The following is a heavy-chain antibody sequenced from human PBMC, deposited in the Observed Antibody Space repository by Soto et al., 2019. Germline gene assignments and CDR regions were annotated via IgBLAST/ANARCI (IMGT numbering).Heavy chain of an antibody. Sequence: GGSLRLSCAASGFDFRSYAFSWIRLAPARGLEWVSTSSAGSANTQVAETLRGRFTVVRDNSKDTLHLQMNTLRADDTAIYWCAKERYCSATSCYGGFDFWGQGTVVTVSS. CDR3: AKERYCSATSCYGGFDF. D-gene: IGHD2-2*01. CDR2: SSAGSANT. CDR1: GFDFRSYA. V-gene: IGHV3-23*01. J-gene: IGHJ3*01.